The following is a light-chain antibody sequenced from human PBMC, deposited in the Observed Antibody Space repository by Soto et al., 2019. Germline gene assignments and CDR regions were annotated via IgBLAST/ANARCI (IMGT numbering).Light chain of an antibody. CDR2: GNS. Sequence: QSVLTQPPSVSGAPGQRVTISCTGSSSNIGAGYDVHWYQQLPGTAPKLLIYGNSNRPSGVPDRFSGSKSGTSASLAITGLGAEDEADYYCQSYDSSLRGWVFGGGTKLTVL. J-gene: IGLJ3*02. V-gene: IGLV1-40*01. CDR3: QSYDSSLRGWV. CDR1: SSNIGAGYD.